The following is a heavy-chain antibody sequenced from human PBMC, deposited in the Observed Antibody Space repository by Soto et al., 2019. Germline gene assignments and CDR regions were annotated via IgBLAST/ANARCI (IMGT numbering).Heavy chain of an antibody. CDR2: IWDDGSNK. Sequence: GGSLRLSCAASGFTFTSYGMHWVRQAPGKGLEWVAVIWDDGSNKLYGDSVKGRFTISRDNSKNTVYLQMNSLRAEDTAVYYCERDTRGDYFDYCGQGPLVTVSS. J-gene: IGHJ4*02. V-gene: IGHV3-33*01. D-gene: IGHD2-15*01. CDR3: ERDTRGDYFDY. CDR1: GFTFTSYG.